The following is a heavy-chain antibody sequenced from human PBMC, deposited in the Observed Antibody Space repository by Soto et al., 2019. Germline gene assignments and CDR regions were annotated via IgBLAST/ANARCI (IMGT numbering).Heavy chain of an antibody. V-gene: IGHV3-23*01. J-gene: IGHJ4*02. Sequence: EGSLRLSCVVSRFIFSSSAMNWVRQAPGKGLEWVSTISGSGVSKYYADSVKGRFTISRDNSNNTVSLQMNSLRAEDAAVYYCAKDRSPGATTWNVYWGQGTLVTVS. CDR3: AKDRSPGATTWNVY. D-gene: IGHD1-26*01. CDR1: RFIFSSSA. CDR2: ISGSGVSK.